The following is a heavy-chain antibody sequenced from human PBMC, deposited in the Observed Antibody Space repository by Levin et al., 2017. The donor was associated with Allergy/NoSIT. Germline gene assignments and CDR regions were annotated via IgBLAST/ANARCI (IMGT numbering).Heavy chain of an antibody. V-gene: IGHV4-59*01. CDR1: NGSISSYY. J-gene: IGHJ4*02. CDR3: ARSWILGEFDY. CDR2: INNAGST. D-gene: IGHD3-16*01. Sequence: SETLSLTCNVSNGSISSYYWNWIRQPPGKGLEWIGYINNAGSTNYNPSLKRRVAISVDTSKNQFSLRLSVVTTADTAVYYCARSWILGEFDYWGQGTLVTVSS.